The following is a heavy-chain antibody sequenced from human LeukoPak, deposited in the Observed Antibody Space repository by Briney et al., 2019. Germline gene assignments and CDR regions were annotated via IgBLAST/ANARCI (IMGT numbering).Heavy chain of an antibody. Sequence: PSETLSLTCTVSGGSISSGSYYWSWIRQPAGKGLEWIGRIYTSGSTNYNPSLKSRVTISVDTSKNQFSLKLSSVTAADTAVYYCARVTGYMTEDYFDYWGQGTLITVSS. J-gene: IGHJ4*02. V-gene: IGHV4-61*02. CDR3: ARVTGYMTEDYFDY. CDR1: GGSISSGSYY. CDR2: IYTSGST. D-gene: IGHD6-13*01.